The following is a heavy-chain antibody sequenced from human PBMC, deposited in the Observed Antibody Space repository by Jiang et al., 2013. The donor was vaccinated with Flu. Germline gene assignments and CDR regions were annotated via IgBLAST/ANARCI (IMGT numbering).Heavy chain of an antibody. D-gene: IGHD3/OR15-3a*01. V-gene: IGHV3-23*01. Sequence: QLLESGGGLVQPGGSLRLSCAVSGFTFSSHAMSWVRQAPGKGLEWVSAISAGGSSKYHADSVMGRFTISRGNSENTLYLQMNSLRAEDTAVYYCARGNEGDNDFWTGYPFDYWGQ. CDR3: ARGNEGDNDFWTGYPFDY. CDR1: GFTFSSHA. J-gene: IGHJ4*02. CDR2: ISAGGSSK.